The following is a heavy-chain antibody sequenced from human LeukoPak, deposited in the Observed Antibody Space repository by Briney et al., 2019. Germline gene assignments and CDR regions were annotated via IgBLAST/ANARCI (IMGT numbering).Heavy chain of an antibody. Sequence: SETLSLTCTVSGVSISSGDYSWGWIRQPSGKGLEWIGYIFHTGNSYCNPSLRSRVTISVDRSRNQFSLRLTSVTAADTAVYYCARELWFVNAPGSWLDPWGPGTLVAVSS. J-gene: IGHJ5*02. CDR1: GVSISSGDYS. D-gene: IGHD3-10*01. V-gene: IGHV4-30-2*01. CDR2: IFHTGNS. CDR3: ARELWFVNAPGSWLDP.